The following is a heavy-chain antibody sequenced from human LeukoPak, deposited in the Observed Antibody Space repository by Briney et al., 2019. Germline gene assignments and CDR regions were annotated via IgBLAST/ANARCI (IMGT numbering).Heavy chain of an antibody. J-gene: IGHJ4*02. D-gene: IGHD6-19*01. Sequence: GGSLRLSCAASEFTFSSYAMSWVRQAPGKGLEWVTAISGSGGSTYYADPVKGRFTISRDNSKNTLYLQMNSLRAEDTAVYYCAKYGTVVAGKGLPDWWGQGTLVTVSS. CDR1: EFTFSSYA. V-gene: IGHV3-23*01. CDR2: ISGSGGST. CDR3: AKYGTVVAGKGLPDW.